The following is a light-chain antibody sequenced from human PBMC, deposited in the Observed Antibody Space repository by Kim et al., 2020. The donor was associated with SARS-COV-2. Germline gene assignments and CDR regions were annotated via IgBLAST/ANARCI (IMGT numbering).Light chain of an antibody. V-gene: IGLV2-14*01. CDR1: SSDVGGFNY. Sequence: QSALTQPASVSGSPGQSITISCTGTSSDVGGFNYVSWCQQHPGKAPKLIIYDVIKRPSGVSDRFSGSKSGNTASLTISGLHAEDEADYYCTSYTATSTFVFGPGTKVTVL. CDR2: DVI. J-gene: IGLJ1*01. CDR3: TSYTATSTFV.